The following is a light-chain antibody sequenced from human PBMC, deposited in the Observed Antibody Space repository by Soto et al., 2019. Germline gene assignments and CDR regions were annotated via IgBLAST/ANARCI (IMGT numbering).Light chain of an antibody. CDR1: QSVNSNY. CDR3: QQDYNLPIT. Sequence: EIVMTQSPATLSLSPGERATLSCRASQSVNSNYLSWYQQKPGQAPRLLIYGASTRATGIPARFSGSGSGTDFTLTISNLQPEDFAVYYCQQDYNLPITFGPGTRLEIK. V-gene: IGKV3D-7*01. CDR2: GAS. J-gene: IGKJ5*01.